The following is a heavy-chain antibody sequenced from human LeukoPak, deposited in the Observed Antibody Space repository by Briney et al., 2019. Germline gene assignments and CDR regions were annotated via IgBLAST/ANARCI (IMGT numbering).Heavy chain of an antibody. D-gene: IGHD2-2*01. CDR2: IKQDGSEK. Sequence: GGSLRLSCAASGFTFSSYWMSWVRQAPGKGLEWVANIKQDGSEKYYVDSVKGRFTISRDNAKNSLYLQMNSLRAEDTAVYYCARDDEYCSSTSCYPNNLFGPWGQGTLVTVSS. V-gene: IGHV3-7*01. J-gene: IGHJ5*02. CDR1: GFTFSSYW. CDR3: ARDDEYCSSTSCYPNNLFGP.